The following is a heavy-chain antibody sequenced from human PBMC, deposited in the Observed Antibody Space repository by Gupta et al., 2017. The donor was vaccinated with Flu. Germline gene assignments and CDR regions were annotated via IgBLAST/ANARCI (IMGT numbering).Heavy chain of an antibody. V-gene: IGHV3-9*01. J-gene: IGHJ4*02. CDR1: GFTFDDYA. CDR2: ISWNSGSI. CDR3: AKDMGRGSWYFDY. D-gene: IGHD6-13*01. Sequence: EVQLVESGGGLVQPGRSLRLSCAASGFTFDDYAMHWVRQAPGKGLEWVSGISWNSGSIGYADSVKGRFTISRDNAKNSLYLQMNSLRAEDTALYYCAKDMGRGSWYFDYWGQGTLVTVSS.